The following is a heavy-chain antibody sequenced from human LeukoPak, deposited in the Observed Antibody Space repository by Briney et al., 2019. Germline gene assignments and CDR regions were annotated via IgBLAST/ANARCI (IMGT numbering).Heavy chain of an antibody. CDR1: GGSISSGDYY. CDR2: IYYSGST. J-gene: IGHJ5*02. Sequence: SETLSLTCTVSGGSISSGDYYWSWIRQPPGKGLEWIGYIYYSGSTYYNPSLKSRVTISVDTSKNQFSLKLSSVTAADTAVYYCAGYIEGEPNWFDPWGQGTLVTVSS. CDR3: AGYIEGEPNWFDP. V-gene: IGHV4-30-4*08. D-gene: IGHD3-16*01.